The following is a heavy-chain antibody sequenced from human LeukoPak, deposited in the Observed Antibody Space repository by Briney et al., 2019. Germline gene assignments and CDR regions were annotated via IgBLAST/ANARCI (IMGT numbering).Heavy chain of an antibody. D-gene: IGHD1-26*01. J-gene: IGHJ4*02. CDR2: ISYDGSDK. CDR3: ARPGSYFYFDY. Sequence: GGSLRLSCAASGFTFSSYAMHWVRQAPGKGLEWVAVISYDGSDKYYADSVKGRFTISRDNSKNTLYLQMNSLRAEDTAVYYCARPGSYFYFDYWGQGTLVTVSS. CDR1: GFTFSSYA. V-gene: IGHV3-30*04.